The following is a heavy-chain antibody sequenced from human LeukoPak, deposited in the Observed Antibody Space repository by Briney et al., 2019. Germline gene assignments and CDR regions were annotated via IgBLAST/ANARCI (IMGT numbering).Heavy chain of an antibody. CDR3: ARARSGYTSSWYFVS. V-gene: IGHV4-39*07. D-gene: IGHD6-13*01. Sequence: SETLSLTYTVSGGSISSSSYYWGWIRQPPGKGLEWIGSIYYSGSTYYNPSLKSRVTISVDTSKNQFSLKLSSVTAADTAIYYCARARSGYTSSWYFVSWGQGTLVTVSS. J-gene: IGHJ4*02. CDR1: GGSISSSSYY. CDR2: IYYSGST.